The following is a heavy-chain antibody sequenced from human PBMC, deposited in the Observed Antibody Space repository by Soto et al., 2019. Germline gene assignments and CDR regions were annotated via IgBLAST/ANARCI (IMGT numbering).Heavy chain of an antibody. J-gene: IGHJ5*02. Sequence: EVQLVESGGGLVQPGGSLKLSCAASGFTFSGSAMHWVRQASGKGLELVGRIRSKANSYATAYAASVKGRFTISRDDSKNTAYLQMNSLKTEDTAVYYCTSYCSSTSWQNWFDPWGQGTLVTVSS. D-gene: IGHD2-2*01. CDR3: TSYCSSTSWQNWFDP. V-gene: IGHV3-73*02. CDR1: GFTFSGSA. CDR2: IRSKANSYAT.